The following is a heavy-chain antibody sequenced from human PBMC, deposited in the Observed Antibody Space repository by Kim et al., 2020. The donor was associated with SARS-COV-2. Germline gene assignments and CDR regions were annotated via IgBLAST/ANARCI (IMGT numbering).Heavy chain of an antibody. V-gene: IGHV3-11*03. CDR2: ISSSSSYT. J-gene: IGHJ6*02. Sequence: GGSLRLSCAASGFTFSDYYMSWIRQAPGKGLEWVSYISSSSSYTNYADSVKGRFTISRDNAKNSLYLQMNSLRAEDTAVYYCARPLGVGATNYYYGMDVWGQGTTVTVSS. CDR1: GFTFSDYY. CDR3: ARPLGVGATNYYYGMDV. D-gene: IGHD1-26*01.